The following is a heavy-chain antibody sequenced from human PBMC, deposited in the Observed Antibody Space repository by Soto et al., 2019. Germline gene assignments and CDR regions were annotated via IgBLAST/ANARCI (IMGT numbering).Heavy chain of an antibody. Sequence: PSETLSLTCAVSGGSISSSNWWSWVRQPPGKGLEWIGEIYHSGSTNYNPSLKSRVTISVDKSKNQFSLKLSSVTAADTAAYYCARDPPSDGYDREGDYWGQGTLVTVSS. CDR3: ARDPPSDGYDREGDY. V-gene: IGHV4-4*02. D-gene: IGHD5-12*01. J-gene: IGHJ4*02. CDR2: IYHSGST. CDR1: GGSISSSNW.